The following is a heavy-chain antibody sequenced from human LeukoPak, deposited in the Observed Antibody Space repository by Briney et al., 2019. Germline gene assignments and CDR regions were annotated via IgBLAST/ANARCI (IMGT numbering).Heavy chain of an antibody. Sequence: GGSLRLSCAASGFTFSSYAMSWVRQAPGRGLEWVSAISGSGGNTYYADSVNGRFAISRDNSKNTLYLQMNSLRSEDTAVYYCATTGPYLTDYGDYLRSYYYYYGMDVWGQGTTVTVSS. CDR3: ATTGPYLTDYGDYLRSYYYYYGMDV. D-gene: IGHD4-17*01. CDR2: ISGSGGNT. V-gene: IGHV3-23*01. CDR1: GFTFSSYA. J-gene: IGHJ6*02.